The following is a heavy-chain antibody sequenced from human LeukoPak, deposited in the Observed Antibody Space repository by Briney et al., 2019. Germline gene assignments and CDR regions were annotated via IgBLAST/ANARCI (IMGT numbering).Heavy chain of an antibody. V-gene: IGHV3-30*04. CDR1: GFTFSSYA. J-gene: IGHJ6*02. CDR3: ARSWGGRNPTPDFSYYYGMDV. D-gene: IGHD3-16*01. CDR2: TSYDGRNT. Sequence: GGSLRLSCAASGFTFSSYAMHWVRQAPGKGLEWVAVTSYDGRNTYHADSVKGRFTISRDNSKNTLYLQMNSLRAEDTAVYYRARSWGGRNPTPDFSYYYGMDVWGQGTTVTVSS.